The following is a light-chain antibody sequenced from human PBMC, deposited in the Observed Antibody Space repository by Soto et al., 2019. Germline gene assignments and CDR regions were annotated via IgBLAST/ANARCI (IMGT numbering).Light chain of an antibody. V-gene: IGKV3-20*01. Sequence: EIVLTQSPGTLSLSPGERATLSCRASQTISSSFVAWYQQKPGQAPRLLIYRASSRAPGIPDRFSGRGSWTDFTLTISRLEPEDFAVYYCHQFGSSPLDTFGTGTKVEIK. CDR2: RAS. CDR1: QTISSSF. CDR3: HQFGSSPLDT. J-gene: IGKJ3*01.